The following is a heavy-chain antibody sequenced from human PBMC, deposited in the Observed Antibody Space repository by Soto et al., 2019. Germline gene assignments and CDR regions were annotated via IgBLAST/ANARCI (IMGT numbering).Heavy chain of an antibody. CDR3: ATDRFGYCSGGSCYPLDY. J-gene: IGHJ4*02. CDR2: ISAYNGNT. CDR1: GYTFTSYG. V-gene: IGHV1-18*01. D-gene: IGHD2-15*01. Sequence: GASVKVSCKASGYTFTSYGISWVRQAPGQGLEWMGWISAYNGNTNYAQKLQGRVTMTTDTSTSTAYMELRSLRSDDTAVYYCATDRFGYCSGGSCYPLDYWGQGTLVTVSS.